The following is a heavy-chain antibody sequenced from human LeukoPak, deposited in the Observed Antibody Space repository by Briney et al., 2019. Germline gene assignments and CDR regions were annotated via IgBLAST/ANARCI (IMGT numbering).Heavy chain of an antibody. V-gene: IGHV1-2*02. CDR1: GYTFTGYY. D-gene: IGHD3-3*01. CDR3: TRELLDRRGGVYAFDI. J-gene: IGHJ3*02. CDR2: ITPNSSDT. Sequence: GASVKVSCKASGYTFTGYYLHLVRPAPGQGPDGMAWITPNSSDTKYVQKLQGRVTMTRDTSISTAYMELRRLRSDDTAVYYCTRELLDRRGGVYAFDIWGQGTMVTVSS.